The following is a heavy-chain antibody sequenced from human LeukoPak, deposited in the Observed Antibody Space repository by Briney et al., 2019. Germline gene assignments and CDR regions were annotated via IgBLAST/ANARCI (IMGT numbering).Heavy chain of an antibody. Sequence: GGSLRLACAACGFTFNSYGMHWVRQAPGKGLEWVAVISYDVSDKYYVDSVKGRFTISRDTSKNTLYLQMNSLRAEDTAVYYCAKDRGSGYNWNDVLDYLGQGSLVTVSS. CDR1: GFTFNSYG. CDR2: ISYDVSDK. CDR3: AKDRGSGYNWNDVLDY. V-gene: IGHV3-30*18. D-gene: IGHD1-20*01. J-gene: IGHJ4*02.